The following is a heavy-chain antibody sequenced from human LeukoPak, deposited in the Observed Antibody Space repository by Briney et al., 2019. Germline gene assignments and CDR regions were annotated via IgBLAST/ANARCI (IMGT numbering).Heavy chain of an antibody. J-gene: IGHJ6*03. CDR1: GGSISSGSYY. Sequence: SETLSLTCTVSGGSISSGSYYWSWIRQPAGKGLEWIGRFYTSGSTDYNPSLKSRVIISVDTSKNHFSLKLSSVTAADTAVYYCARGGYYYMDVWGKGTTVTVSS. V-gene: IGHV4-61*02. CDR3: ARGGYYYMDV. CDR2: FYTSGST.